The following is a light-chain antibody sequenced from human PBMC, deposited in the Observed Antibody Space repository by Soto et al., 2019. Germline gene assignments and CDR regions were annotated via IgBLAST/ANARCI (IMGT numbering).Light chain of an antibody. Sequence: EIVLTQSPGTLSLSPGERATLSCRASQSVSSNYLAWYQQRPGQAPRLLIYDASSRATGVPDRFSGSGSGTDFTLIISRLEPEDFAVYYCHQHGGSPGTLGQGTKVEIK. CDR2: DAS. CDR1: QSVSSNY. CDR3: HQHGGSPGT. V-gene: IGKV3-20*01. J-gene: IGKJ1*01.